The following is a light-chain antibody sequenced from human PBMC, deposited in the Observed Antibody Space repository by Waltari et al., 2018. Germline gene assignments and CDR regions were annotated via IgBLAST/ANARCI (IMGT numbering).Light chain of an antibody. V-gene: IGKV3-11*01. J-gene: IGKJ2*01. CDR2: DAS. CDR1: QTVRSY. Sequence: IVLTPSPATLSLSPGESATLSCSASQTVRSYLAWYQQKPGQAPRLLIFDASSRAPGIPAKFSGSGSGTDFTLTVSNLEPEDFAVYYCQQRSNWPYTFGQGTRVEIK. CDR3: QQRSNWPYT.